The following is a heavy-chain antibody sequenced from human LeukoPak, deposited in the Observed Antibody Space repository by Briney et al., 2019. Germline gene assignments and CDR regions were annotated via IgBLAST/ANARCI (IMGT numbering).Heavy chain of an antibody. V-gene: IGHV1-18*01. J-gene: IGHJ6*02. CDR3: ARDSIAAAETYYYYGMDV. CDR1: GYTFRSYG. D-gene: IGHD6-13*01. Sequence: ASVKVSCKASGYTFRSYGISWVRQAPGQGLEWMGWNSAYNGNTNYAQKLQGRVTMTTDTSTSTAYMELRSLRSDDTAVYYCARDSIAAAETYYYYGMDVWGQGTTVTVSS. CDR2: NSAYNGNT.